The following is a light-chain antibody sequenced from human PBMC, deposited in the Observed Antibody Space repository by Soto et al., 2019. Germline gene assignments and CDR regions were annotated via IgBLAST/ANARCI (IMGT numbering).Light chain of an antibody. CDR2: GAS. CDR1: QSISSSY. CDR3: QQYGSSVMYT. J-gene: IGKJ2*01. Sequence: DIVMTQSPGTLSLSPGERAILSCRASQSISSSYLAWYQQKPGQAPRLLIFGASTRATGIPDRFSGSVSGTDFTLTISRLEPEDFAVYYCQQYGSSVMYTFGQGTKLEIK. V-gene: IGKV3-20*01.